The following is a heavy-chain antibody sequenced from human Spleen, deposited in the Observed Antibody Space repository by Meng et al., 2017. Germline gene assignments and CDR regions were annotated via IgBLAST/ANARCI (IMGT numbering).Heavy chain of an antibody. Sequence: SCVASGFTFDDYTMHWVRQAPGKGLEWVSLISWDGGSTYYADSVKGRFTISRDNSKNSLYLQMNSLRTEDTALYYCAKDGGGNYGDYYFDYWGQGTLVTVSS. J-gene: IGHJ4*02. D-gene: IGHD4-17*01. V-gene: IGHV3-43*01. CDR3: AKDGGGNYGDYYFDY. CDR1: GFTFDDYT. CDR2: ISWDGGST.